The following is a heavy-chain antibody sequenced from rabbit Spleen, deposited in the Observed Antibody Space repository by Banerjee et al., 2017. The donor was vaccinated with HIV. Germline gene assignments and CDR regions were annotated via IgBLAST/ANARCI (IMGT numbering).Heavy chain of an antibody. CDR1: GFSFSNKAV. Sequence: QEQLVESGGGLVKPGASLTLTCKASGFSFSNKAVMCWVRQAPGKGLEWIACINAVTGKAVYASWAKGRFTFSKTSSTTVTLQMTSLTAADTATYFCARDTSTSFSSYGMGLWGQGPLVTVS. J-gene: IGHJ6*01. CDR3: ARDTSTSFSSYGMGL. D-gene: IGHD1-1*01. CDR2: INAVTGKA. V-gene: IGHV1S45*01.